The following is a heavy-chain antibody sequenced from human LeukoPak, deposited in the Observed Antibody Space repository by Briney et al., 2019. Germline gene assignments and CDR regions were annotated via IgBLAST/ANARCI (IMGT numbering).Heavy chain of an antibody. V-gene: IGHV3-21*01. J-gene: IGHJ4*02. CDR3: AREIAVAGTALDY. D-gene: IGHD6-19*01. Sequence: PGGSLRPSCAASGFTFSSYSMNWVRQAPGKGLEWVSSISSSSRYIYYADSVKGRFTISRDNAKNSLYLQMNSLRAEDTAVYYCAREIAVAGTALDYWGQGTLVTVSS. CDR1: GFTFSSYS. CDR2: ISSSSRYI.